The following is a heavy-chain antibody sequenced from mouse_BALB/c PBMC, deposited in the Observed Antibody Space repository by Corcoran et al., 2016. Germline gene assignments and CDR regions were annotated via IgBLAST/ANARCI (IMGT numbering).Heavy chain of an antibody. J-gene: IGHJ4*01. CDR3: AQTARARAMDY. CDR2: IWWDDDK. CDR1: GFSLSTSGMG. Sequence: QVTLKESGPGILQPSQTLSLTCSFSGFSLSTSGMGVGWIRQPSGKGLEWLAHIWWDDDKYYNTALKSGLTISKDTSKNQVFLKIASVDTADTATYYCAQTARARAMDYWGQGTSVTVSS. V-gene: IGHV8-8*01. D-gene: IGHD3-2*01.